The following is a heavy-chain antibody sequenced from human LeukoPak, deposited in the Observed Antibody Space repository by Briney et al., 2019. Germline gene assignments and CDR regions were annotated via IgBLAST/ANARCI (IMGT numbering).Heavy chain of an antibody. CDR1: GLSFSSYW. CDR3: AREARYESSGYYFDF. Sequence: GGSLRLSCEGSGLSFSSYWLHWVRQAPGKGLEWVAVIWYDGSSKYYADSVRGRFTISRDNSKNTLYLQMTSLRAEDTAVYYCAREARYESSGYYFDFWGQGTQVTVSS. V-gene: IGHV3-33*08. CDR2: IWYDGSSK. J-gene: IGHJ4*02. D-gene: IGHD3-22*01.